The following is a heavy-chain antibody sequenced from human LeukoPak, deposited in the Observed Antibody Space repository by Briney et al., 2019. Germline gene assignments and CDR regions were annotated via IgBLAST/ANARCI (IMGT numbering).Heavy chain of an antibody. V-gene: IGHV4-34*01. CDR2: INHSGST. CDR3: ASVQGYGWFGELSPY. J-gene: IGHJ4*02. Sequence: ASETLSLTCAVYGGSFSGYYWSWIRQPPGKGLEWIGEINHSGSTNYNPSLKSRVTISVDTSKNQFSLKLSSVTAADTAVYYCASVQGYGWFGELSPYWGQGTLVTVSS. CDR1: GGSFSGYY. D-gene: IGHD3-10*01.